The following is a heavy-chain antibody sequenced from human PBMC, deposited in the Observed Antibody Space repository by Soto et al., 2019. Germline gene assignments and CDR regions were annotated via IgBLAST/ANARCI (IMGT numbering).Heavy chain of an antibody. CDR2: ISAYNGNT. D-gene: IGHD1-1*01. CDR1: GYTLTSYG. J-gene: IGHJ5*02. CDR3: ARNDVTYSWFDP. Sequence: ASVKVSCKASGYTLTSYGISWVRQAPGQGLEWMGWISAYNGNTNYAQKLQGRVTMTTDTSTSTAYMELRSLRSDDTAVYYCARNDVTYSWFDPWGQGTLVTVSS. V-gene: IGHV1-18*01.